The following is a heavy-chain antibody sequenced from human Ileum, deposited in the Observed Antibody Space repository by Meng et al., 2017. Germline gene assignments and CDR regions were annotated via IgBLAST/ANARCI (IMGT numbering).Heavy chain of an antibody. V-gene: IGHV4-4*02. Sequence: VHVQGWGPGRLKPSGPLSLTCAVSGTWWSWVRQPPGKGLEWIGEIFQSGRTNYNPSLKSRVTISIDKSKSQISLQLSAVTAADTAVYSCATSNDRDVYYLGYWGQGTLVTVSS. CDR2: IFQSGRT. CDR1: GTW. CDR3: ATSNDRDVYYLGY. J-gene: IGHJ4*02. D-gene: IGHD3-22*01.